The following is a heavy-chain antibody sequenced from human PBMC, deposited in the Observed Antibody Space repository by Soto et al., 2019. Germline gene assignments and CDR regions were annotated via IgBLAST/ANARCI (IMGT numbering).Heavy chain of an antibody. J-gene: IGHJ4*02. D-gene: IGHD3-22*01. Sequence: QVQLQESGPGLVKPSGTLSLTCAVSGGSISSTNWWMWVRQPPGKGLGWIGEIYHSGSTKYNPSLKGRVTISVDKSKNQLSLKLTSVTAADTAVYYCATSSGYLDYWGQGTLVTVSS. V-gene: IGHV4-4*02. CDR2: IYHSGST. CDR3: ATSSGYLDY. CDR1: GGSISSTNW.